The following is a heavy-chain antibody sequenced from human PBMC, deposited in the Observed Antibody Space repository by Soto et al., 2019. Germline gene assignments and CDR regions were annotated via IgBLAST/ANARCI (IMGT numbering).Heavy chain of an antibody. CDR2: LYVGGST. CDR1: GFTVSSKY. J-gene: IGHJ3*02. V-gene: IGHV3-53*01. CDR3: ESGPQPLDAFDI. Sequence: PGGSLRLSCAASGFTVSSKYMNWVRQAPGKGLEWVSLLYVGGSTYYAASVKGRFTISRDNSKNTLYLQMNTLTPEDTAVYYCESGPQPLDAFDIWGQGTMVTVSS.